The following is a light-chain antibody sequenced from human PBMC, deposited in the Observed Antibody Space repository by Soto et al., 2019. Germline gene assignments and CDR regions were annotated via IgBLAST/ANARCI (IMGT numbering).Light chain of an antibody. CDR1: QDISNY. CDR2: DAS. Sequence: DIQMTQSPSSLSASVGDRVTITCQASQDISNYLNWYQQKPGKAPKLLIYDASNLETGVPSRFSGSGSGTDFTFTISSLQPEDIATYYCQQRGLTFGGGTKVEIK. V-gene: IGKV1-33*01. CDR3: QQRGLT. J-gene: IGKJ4*01.